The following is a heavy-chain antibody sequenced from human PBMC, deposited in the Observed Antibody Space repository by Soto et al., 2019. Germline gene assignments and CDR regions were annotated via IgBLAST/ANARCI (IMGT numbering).Heavy chain of an antibody. J-gene: IGHJ4*02. Sequence: QVQLVQSGADVKKPGSSAKVSCKASGGTFNIYSISWVRQAPGQGLEWMGGIIPLFGTAYYAQEFQGRVTITADESTCTAYMELSSLRSEDTAVYFCARGASTHYYDSSGYYKGPLDYWGQGTLVTVSS. CDR1: GGTFNIYS. CDR2: IIPLFGTA. V-gene: IGHV1-69*01. CDR3: ARGASTHYYDSSGYYKGPLDY. D-gene: IGHD3-22*01.